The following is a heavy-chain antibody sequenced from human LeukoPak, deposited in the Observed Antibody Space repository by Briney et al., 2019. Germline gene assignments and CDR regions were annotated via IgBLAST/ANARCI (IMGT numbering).Heavy chain of an antibody. CDR1: GFTFSAYP. J-gene: IGHJ5*02. CDR3: ARSRGISASPNCFDP. D-gene: IGHD6-13*01. V-gene: IGHV3-64*01. Sequence: GGSLRLSCAASGFTFSAYPMHWVRQAPGRGLEYVSGISSNGGGTYYANSVKGRFTISRDNSKNRLYLQMGSLRVEDMAVYYCARSRGISASPNCFDPWGQGTMVTVSS. CDR2: ISSNGGGT.